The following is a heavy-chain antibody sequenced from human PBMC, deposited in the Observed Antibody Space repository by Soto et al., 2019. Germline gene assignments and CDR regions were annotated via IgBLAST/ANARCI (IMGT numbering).Heavy chain of an antibody. V-gene: IGHV3-30*18. J-gene: IGHJ4*02. CDR1: GFTFSSYG. CDR3: AKETNRGQTFNDY. CDR2: ISYDGSNK. Sequence: GGPLRLSCAASGFTFSSYGMHWVRQAPGKGLEWVAVISYDGSNKYYADSVKGRFTISRDNSKNTLYLQMNSLRAEDTAVYYCAKETNRGQTFNDYWGQGTLVTVSS. D-gene: IGHD2-8*01.